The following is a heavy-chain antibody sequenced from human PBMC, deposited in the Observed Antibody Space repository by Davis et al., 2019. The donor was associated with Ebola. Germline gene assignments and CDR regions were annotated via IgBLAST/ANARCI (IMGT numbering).Heavy chain of an antibody. J-gene: IGHJ5*02. CDR2: IYYSGST. Sequence: MPSETLSLTCTVSGGSISSSSYYWGWIRQPPGKGLEWIGGIYYSGSTYYNPSLKSRVTISVDTSKNQFSLKLSSVTAADTAVYYCARADYDFWSGYYSDNWFDPWGQGTLVTVSS. CDR3: ARADYDFWSGYYSDNWFDP. V-gene: IGHV4-39*07. D-gene: IGHD3-3*01. CDR1: GGSISSSSYY.